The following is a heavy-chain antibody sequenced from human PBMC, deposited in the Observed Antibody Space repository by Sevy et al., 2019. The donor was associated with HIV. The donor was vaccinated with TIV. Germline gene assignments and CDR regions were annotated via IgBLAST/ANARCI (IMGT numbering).Heavy chain of an antibody. CDR3: AREGCTKPHDY. D-gene: IGHD2-8*01. J-gene: IGHJ4*02. V-gene: IGHV3-23*01. CDR1: GFTFSKYS. Sequence: GESLKISCAASGFTFSKYSMSWVCQPPGKGLEWVSTLSFGCGEINYADSVKGRFTISRDNSKSSVYLQMNNLRPEDTAVYYCAREGCTKPHDYWGQGTLVTVSS. CDR2: LSFGCGEI.